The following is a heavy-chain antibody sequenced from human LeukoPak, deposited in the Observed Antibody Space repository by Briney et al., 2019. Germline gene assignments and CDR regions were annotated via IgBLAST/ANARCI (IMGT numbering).Heavy chain of an antibody. Sequence: PGGSLRLSCAASGFTFDDYAMHWVRQAPGKGLEWVSLISGDGGSTYYADSVKGRFTISGDNSKNSLYLQMNSLRTEDTALYYCAKDIHSGQQLWVDYWGQGTLVTVSS. J-gene: IGHJ4*02. CDR3: AKDIHSGQQLWVDY. CDR1: GFTFDDYA. CDR2: ISGDGGST. D-gene: IGHD5-18*01. V-gene: IGHV3-43*02.